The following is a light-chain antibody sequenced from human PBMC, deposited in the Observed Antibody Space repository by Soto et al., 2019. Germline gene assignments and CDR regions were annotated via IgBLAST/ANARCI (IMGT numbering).Light chain of an antibody. Sequence: QSVLTQPPSVSGSRGQSVAISWTGTSSDVGAYNRVSWYQQSPGTAPKLMIYEVSLRPSGVPDRFSGSKSGNTASLTISGLQAEDEADYYCSSYTTSNTLVFGGGTKLTVL. J-gene: IGLJ2*01. CDR3: SSYTTSNTLV. CDR2: EVS. CDR1: SSDVGAYNR. V-gene: IGLV2-18*02.